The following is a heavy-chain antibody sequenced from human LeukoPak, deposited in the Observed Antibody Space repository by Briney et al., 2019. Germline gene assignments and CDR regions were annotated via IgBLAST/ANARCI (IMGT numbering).Heavy chain of an antibody. CDR2: INHSGST. D-gene: IGHD4-11*01. CDR3: ARGGRVDYSRPFDY. J-gene: IGHJ4*02. Sequence: SETLSLTCAVYSGSFSGYYWSWIRQPPGKGLEWIGEINHSGSTNYNPSLKSRVTISVDTSKNQFSLKLSSVTAADTAVYYCARGGRVDYSRPFDYWGQGTLVTVSS. CDR1: SGSFSGYY. V-gene: IGHV4-34*01.